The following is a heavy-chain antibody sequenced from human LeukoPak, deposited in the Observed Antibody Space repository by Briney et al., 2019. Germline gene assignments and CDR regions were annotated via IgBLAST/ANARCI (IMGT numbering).Heavy chain of an antibody. V-gene: IGHV4-4*07. CDR3: ARGNYDSTGYYYMGDTLDI. D-gene: IGHD3-22*01. CDR1: GGSITNYY. Sequence: SETLSLTCTVFGGSITNYYWNWIRQPAGKGLEWFGHIYISGSTNYNPSLKSRVTMSVDTSKNQFSLKVNSVTAADTAVYYCARGNYDSTGYYYMGDTLDIWGQGTMVTVSS. J-gene: IGHJ3*02. CDR2: IYISGST.